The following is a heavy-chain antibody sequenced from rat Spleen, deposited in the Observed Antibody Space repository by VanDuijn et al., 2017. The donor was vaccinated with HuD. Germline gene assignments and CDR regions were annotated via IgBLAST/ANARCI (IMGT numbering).Heavy chain of an antibody. Sequence: EVQLQESGPGLVKPSQSLSLTCSVTGYSITSNYWGWIRKFPGNKMEWMGYISYSGSTSYNPSLKSRISITRDTSKNQFFLQLNSVTTEDIATYYCTTYRGSLQWPFDYWGQGVMVTVSS. CDR2: ISYSGST. D-gene: IGHD1-1*01. CDR1: GYSITSNY. CDR3: TTYRGSLQWPFDY. V-gene: IGHV3-1*01. J-gene: IGHJ2*01.